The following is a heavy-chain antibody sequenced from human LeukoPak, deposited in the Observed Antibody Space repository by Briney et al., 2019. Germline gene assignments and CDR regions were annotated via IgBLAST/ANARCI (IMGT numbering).Heavy chain of an antibody. CDR2: ISGSGGST. D-gene: IGHD6-19*01. Sequence: GGSLRLSCAASGFTFSSYAMSWVRQAPGKGLEWVSAISGSGGSTYYADSVKGRFPISRDNSTNTLYLQMISLRAEDTVVYYCAKTRSSSGWTGTFDYWGQGTLVTVSS. CDR1: GFTFSSYA. J-gene: IGHJ4*02. CDR3: AKTRSSSGWTGTFDY. V-gene: IGHV3-23*01.